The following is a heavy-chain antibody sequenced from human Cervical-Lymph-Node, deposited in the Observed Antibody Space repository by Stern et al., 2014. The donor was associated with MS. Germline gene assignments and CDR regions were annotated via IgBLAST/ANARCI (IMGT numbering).Heavy chain of an antibody. J-gene: IGHJ3*01. CDR1: GFPFSGHG. V-gene: IGHV3-33*05. CDR3: ARDGPNYDHNGRGDAFDV. Sequence: VQLVQSGGGVVQPGGSLRLSCAASGFPFSGHGLHWVRQAPGKGLEWVALISYDGNNKWYAESVKGRFTISRDSSRNTMFLQMNTLRLEDAAVYYCARDGPNYDHNGRGDAFDVWGQGAMVTVSP. D-gene: IGHD3-22*01. CDR2: ISYDGNNK.